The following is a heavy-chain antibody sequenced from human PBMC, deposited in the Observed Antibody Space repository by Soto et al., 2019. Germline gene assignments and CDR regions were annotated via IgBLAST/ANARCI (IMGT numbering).Heavy chain of an antibody. CDR2: IWYDGSNK. Sequence: GGSLRLSXAASRFTFSNYGMHWVRQAPGKGLEWVAVIWYDGSNKYYADSVKGRFTISRDNSKNTLYLQMNSLRAEDTAVYYCARDDIPGRAVAIYGMDVWGQGTTVTVSS. CDR3: ARDDIPGRAVAIYGMDV. V-gene: IGHV3-33*01. D-gene: IGHD6-19*01. CDR1: RFTFSNYG. J-gene: IGHJ6*02.